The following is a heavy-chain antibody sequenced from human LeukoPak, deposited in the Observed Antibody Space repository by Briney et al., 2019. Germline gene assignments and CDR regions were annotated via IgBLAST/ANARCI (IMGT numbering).Heavy chain of an antibody. CDR2: ISGSGNTI. V-gene: IGHV3-11*01. J-gene: IGHJ4*02. D-gene: IGHD3-22*01. CDR1: GFTFSDYY. CDR3: ARDRSGGTYYYGSSGYSF. Sequence: GGSLRLSCKASGFTFSDYYMSWIRQAPGKGLEWVSSISGSGNTIYYADSAMGRFTISRDNAKNSLYLLMNSLTAEDTAVYYCARDRSGGTYYYGSSGYSFWGQGTLVTVSS.